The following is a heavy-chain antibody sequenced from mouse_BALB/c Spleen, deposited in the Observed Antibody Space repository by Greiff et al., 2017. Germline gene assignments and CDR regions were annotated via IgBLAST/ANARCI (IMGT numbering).Heavy chain of an antibody. D-gene: IGHD2-14*01. J-gene: IGHJ4*01. CDR1: GISITTGNYR. CDR3: ARDRYYYAMDY. Sequence: EVKLLESGPGLVKPSQTVSLTCTVTGISITTGNYRWSWIRQFPGNQLEWIGYIYYSGTITYNPSLTSRTTITRDTSKNQFFLEMNSLTAEDTATYYCARDRYYYAMDYWGQGTSVTVSS. V-gene: IGHV3-5*02. CDR2: IYYSGTI.